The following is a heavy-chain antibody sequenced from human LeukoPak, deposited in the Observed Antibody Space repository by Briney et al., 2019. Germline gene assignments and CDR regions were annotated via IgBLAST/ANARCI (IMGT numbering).Heavy chain of an antibody. CDR3: ARDSGSGSFQPDY. Sequence: GGSLRLSCAASGFTFSSYSIHWVRQAPGKGLEWVAVIWYDGSYKYCADSLKGRFTISRDNSKNTLYLQMNSLRAEDTAVYYCARDSGSGSFQPDYWGQGALVTVSS. CDR2: IWYDGSYK. V-gene: IGHV3-33*01. CDR1: GFTFSSYS. D-gene: IGHD3-10*01. J-gene: IGHJ4*02.